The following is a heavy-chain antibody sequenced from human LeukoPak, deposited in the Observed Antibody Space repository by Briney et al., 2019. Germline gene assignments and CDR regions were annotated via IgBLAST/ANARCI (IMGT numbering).Heavy chain of an antibody. CDR3: ARDGWYYDSSGFY. J-gene: IGHJ4*02. V-gene: IGHV3-7*01. D-gene: IGHD3-22*01. CDR1: EFTFSSYW. CDR2: IKQDGSEK. Sequence: PGGSLRLSCAASEFTFSSYWMSWVRQAPGKGLEWVANIKQDGSEKYYVDSVKGRFTISRDNAKNSLYLQMNSLRAEDTAVYYCARDGWYYDSSGFYWGQGTLVTVSS.